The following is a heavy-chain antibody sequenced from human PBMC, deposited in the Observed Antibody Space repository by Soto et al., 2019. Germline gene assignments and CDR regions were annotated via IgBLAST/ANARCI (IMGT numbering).Heavy chain of an antibody. CDR2: IIPVFGLV. D-gene: IGHD3-22*01. CDR3: AGGRIVVVGSRAYYGMDV. V-gene: IGHV1-69*01. Sequence: QVHLLLQSGAEVKKPGSSVKVSCKASGGTPSNSAISWVRQAPGQELEWMGGIIPVFGLVKYAQNFQSRVTITADESTYTAYMELSSLRPEDTAVYYCAGGRIVVVGSRAYYGMDVWGQGTTVTVSS. J-gene: IGHJ6*02. CDR1: GGTPSNSA.